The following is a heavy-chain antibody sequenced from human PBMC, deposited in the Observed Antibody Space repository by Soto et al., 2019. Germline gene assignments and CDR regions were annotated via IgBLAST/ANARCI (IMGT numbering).Heavy chain of an antibody. V-gene: IGHV4-59*01. CDR1: GGSINTYY. CDR2: IYYSGSDSGST. D-gene: IGHD6-25*01. Sequence: PSETLSLTCTVSGGSINTYYWSWIRQPPGKVLEWIGYIYYSGSDSGSTNCIPSLKSRVTISVDTSKNQFSLKLTSVTAADTAVYFCTRGGGDFWGQGTQVTVSS. CDR3: TRGGGDF. J-gene: IGHJ4*02.